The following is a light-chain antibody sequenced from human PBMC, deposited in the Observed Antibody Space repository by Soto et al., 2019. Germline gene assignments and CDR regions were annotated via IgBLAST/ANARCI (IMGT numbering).Light chain of an antibody. CDR2: GAS. Sequence: EMVLTQSPATLSVSPGERATLSCRASQSVRSFLAWYQQKPGQAPRLLIYGASTGATGIPDRFSRSGSGTEFTLTISSVESEDFAVYYCQQYADRPQTFGQGTKVEIK. J-gene: IGKJ1*01. V-gene: IGKV3-15*01. CDR3: QQYADRPQT. CDR1: QSVRSF.